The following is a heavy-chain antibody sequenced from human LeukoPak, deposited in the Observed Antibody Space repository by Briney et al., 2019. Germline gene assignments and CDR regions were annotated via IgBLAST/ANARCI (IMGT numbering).Heavy chain of an antibody. CDR3: ARDYYDSSGDMDYYYYGMDV. CDR1: GYTFTSYG. V-gene: IGHV1-18*01. Sequence: SVKVSCKASGYTFTSYGISWVRQAPGQGLEWMGWISAYNGNTNYAQKLQGRVTMTTDTSTSTAYMELRSLRSDDTAVYYCARDYYDSSGDMDYYYYGMDVWGQGTTVTVSS. J-gene: IGHJ6*02. D-gene: IGHD3-22*01. CDR2: ISAYNGNT.